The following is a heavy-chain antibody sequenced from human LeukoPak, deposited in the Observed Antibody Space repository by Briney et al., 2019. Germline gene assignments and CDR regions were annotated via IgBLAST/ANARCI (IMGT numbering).Heavy chain of an antibody. Sequence: ASVKVSCKASGGTFSSYAISWVRQAPGQGLEWMGGIIPIFGTANYAQKFQGRVTITADESTSTAYMELSSLRSEDTAVYYCARAPTMIVVAYYFDYWGQGTLVTVSS. V-gene: IGHV1-69*13. CDR1: GGTFSSYA. CDR3: ARAPTMIVVAYYFDY. D-gene: IGHD3-22*01. CDR2: IIPIFGTA. J-gene: IGHJ4*02.